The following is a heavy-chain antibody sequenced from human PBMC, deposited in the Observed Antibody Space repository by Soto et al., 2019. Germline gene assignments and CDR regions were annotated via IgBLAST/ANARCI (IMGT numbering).Heavy chain of an antibody. Sequence: ETLSLTCTVSGGSISSYYWSWIRQPPGKGLEWIGYIYYSGSTNYNPSLKSRVTISVDTSKNQFSLKLSSVTAADTAVYYCARDSGSGSYYYYFDYWGQGTQVTVSS. CDR1: GGSISSYY. CDR2: IYYSGST. CDR3: ARDSGSGSYYYYFDY. V-gene: IGHV4-59*01. J-gene: IGHJ4*02. D-gene: IGHD3-10*01.